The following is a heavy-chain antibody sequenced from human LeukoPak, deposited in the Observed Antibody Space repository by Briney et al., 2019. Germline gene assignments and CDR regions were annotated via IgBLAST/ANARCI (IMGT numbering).Heavy chain of an antibody. V-gene: IGHV4-30-4*01. D-gene: IGHD1-26*01. Sequence: SETLSLTCTVSGGSISSGDYYWSWIRQPPGKGLEWIGYIYYSGSTNYNPSLKSRVTISVDASKNQFSLKLSSVTAADTAVYYCARPRGGSYGAFDIWGQGTMVTVSS. CDR3: ARPRGGSYGAFDI. CDR1: GGSISSGDYY. CDR2: IYYSGST. J-gene: IGHJ3*02.